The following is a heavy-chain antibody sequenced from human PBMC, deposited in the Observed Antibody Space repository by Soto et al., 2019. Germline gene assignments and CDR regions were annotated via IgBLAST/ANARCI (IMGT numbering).Heavy chain of an antibody. CDR2: VLPIFGTT. J-gene: IGHJ6*02. CDR3: ARTQGFYPLDV. Sequence: QVQLVQSGAEVKKPGSSVKVSCKGSGGSFNIYTINWVRQAPGQGLEWMGGVLPIFGTTNYAQKFQGRVTITADKSASTSYMELSSLISEDTAVYYCARTQGFYPLDVWGQGTTVTVSS. CDR1: GGSFNIYT. V-gene: IGHV1-69*06.